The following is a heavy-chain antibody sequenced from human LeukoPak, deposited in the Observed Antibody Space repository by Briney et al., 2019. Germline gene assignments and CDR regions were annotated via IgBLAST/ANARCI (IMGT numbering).Heavy chain of an antibody. CDR1: GFTFSSYA. CDR2: ISYDGSNK. D-gene: IGHD1-7*01. Sequence: QTGGSLTLSCAASGFTFSSYAMQWLRQAPGKGLEGVAVISYDGSNKYYADSVRGRFTISRDNSKNTLYLQMNSLRAEDTAVYYCASSSLELLYYFDYWGQGTLVTVSS. CDR3: ASSSLELLYYFDY. J-gene: IGHJ4*02. V-gene: IGHV3-30*04.